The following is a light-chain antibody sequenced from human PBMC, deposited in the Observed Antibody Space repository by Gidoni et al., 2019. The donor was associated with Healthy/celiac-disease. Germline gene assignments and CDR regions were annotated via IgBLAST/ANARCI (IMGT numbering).Light chain of an antibody. Sequence: EIVLQQPSATLSLSPGERATLSCRASQSVSSPLAWYQQKPGQAPRLLIYDASNRATGTTARCSSSGSGTDFTLTISSLEPEDFSVYYCRQRSDWPPFTFGQGTQLEIK. J-gene: IGKJ5*01. V-gene: IGKV3-11*01. CDR3: RQRSDWPPFT. CDR1: QSVSSP. CDR2: DAS.